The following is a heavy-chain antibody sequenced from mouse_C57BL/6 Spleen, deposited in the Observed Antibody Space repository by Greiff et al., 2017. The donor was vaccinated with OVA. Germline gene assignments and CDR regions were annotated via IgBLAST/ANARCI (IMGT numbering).Heavy chain of an antibody. CDR2: INPSTGGT. CDR1: GYSFTGYY. D-gene: IGHD1-1*01. CDR3: AREDYYYGSSSWFAY. Sequence: VQLQQSGPELVKPGASVKISCKASGYSFTGYYMNWVKQSPEKSLEWIGEINPSTGGTTYNQKFKAKATLTVDNSSSTAYMQLKSLTSDDSAVYYCAREDYYYGSSSWFAYWSQGTLVTVSA. V-gene: IGHV1-42*01. J-gene: IGHJ3*01.